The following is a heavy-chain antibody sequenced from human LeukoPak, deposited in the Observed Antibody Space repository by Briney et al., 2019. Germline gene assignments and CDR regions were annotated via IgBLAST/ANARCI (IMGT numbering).Heavy chain of an antibody. CDR3: AKAHHGDYFSYFDY. CDR2: ISGGGGST. J-gene: IGHJ4*02. V-gene: IGHV3-23*01. D-gene: IGHD4-17*01. CDR1: GGTFSSYA. Sequence: GASVKVSCKASGGTFSSYAMSWVRQAPGKGLEWVSAISGGGGSTYYADSVKGRFTISRDNSKDTLYLQMNSLRAEDTAVYYCAKAHHGDYFSYFDYWGQGTLVTVSS.